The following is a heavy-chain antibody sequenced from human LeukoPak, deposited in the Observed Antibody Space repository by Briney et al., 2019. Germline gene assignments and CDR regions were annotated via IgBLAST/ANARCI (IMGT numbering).Heavy chain of an antibody. D-gene: IGHD3-3*01. Sequence: ASVKVSCKASGYTFTTYAMHWVRQAPGQRLEWMGWINAGNGNTKYSQKFQGRVTITRDTSASTDYMELSRLRSEDTAVYYCAQLGSYDFWSGSGVDAFDIWGQGTMVTVSS. CDR2: INAGNGNT. V-gene: IGHV1-3*01. CDR1: GYTFTTYA. CDR3: AQLGSYDFWSGSGVDAFDI. J-gene: IGHJ3*02.